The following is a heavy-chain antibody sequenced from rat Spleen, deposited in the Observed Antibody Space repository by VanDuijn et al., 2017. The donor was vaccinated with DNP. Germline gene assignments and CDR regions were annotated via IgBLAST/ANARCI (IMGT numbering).Heavy chain of an antibody. CDR3: TTDFERGY. CDR1: GFSFSDYY. V-gene: IGHV5-20*01. Sequence: EVQLVESGGGLVRPGRSLKLSCAASGFSFSDYYLAWVRQTPTKGLEWVAAISPSGSRPYSPDSVKGRFTISRDTAKSSLYLQMDSLRSEDTATYYCTTDFERGYWGQGVMVTVSS. CDR2: ISPSGSRP. D-gene: IGHD1-11*01. J-gene: IGHJ2*01.